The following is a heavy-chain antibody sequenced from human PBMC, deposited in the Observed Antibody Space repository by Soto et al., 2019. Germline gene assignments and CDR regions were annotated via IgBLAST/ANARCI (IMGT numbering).Heavy chain of an antibody. CDR1: GFTFSNAW. V-gene: IGHV3-15*07. J-gene: IGHJ3*02. CDR2: IKSKTDGGTT. Sequence: GGSLRLSCAASGFTFSNAWMNWVRQAPGKGLEWVGRIKSKTDGGTTDYAAPVKGRFTISRDDSKNTLYLQMNSLKTEDTAVYYCTTDSEALRGYSYGYGAFDIWGQGTMVTVSS. D-gene: IGHD5-18*01. CDR3: TTDSEALRGYSYGYGAFDI.